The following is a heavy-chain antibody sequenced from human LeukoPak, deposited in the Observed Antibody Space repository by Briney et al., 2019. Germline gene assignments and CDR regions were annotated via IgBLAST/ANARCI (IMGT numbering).Heavy chain of an antibody. V-gene: IGHV3-23*01. Sequence: PGGSLRLSCAASGFTVSNKYMSWVRQAPGKGLECVSGITASGDSTNYADSVKGRFTISRDNSENTLYLQLNNLRAEDTAVYYCASFPRGDLALVILDYWGQGTLVTVSS. D-gene: IGHD2-21*01. J-gene: IGHJ4*02. CDR1: GFTVSNKY. CDR3: ASFPRGDLALVILDY. CDR2: ITASGDST.